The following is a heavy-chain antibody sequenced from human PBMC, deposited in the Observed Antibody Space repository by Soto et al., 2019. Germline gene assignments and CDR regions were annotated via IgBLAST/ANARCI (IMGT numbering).Heavy chain of an antibody. J-gene: IGHJ4*02. CDR3: VRDLDGSGSYYNDY. CDR2: TRPNNGNT. Sequence: AASVNVSCKASGYTFSIYGINWVRQAPGQGLEWMGWTRPNNGNTKYAQNLQGRVTMTTDTSTSTAYMELRSLRPDDTAVYYCVRDLDGSGSYYNDYWGPGTLDTVSS. V-gene: IGHV1-18*01. CDR1: GYTFSIYG. D-gene: IGHD3-10*01.